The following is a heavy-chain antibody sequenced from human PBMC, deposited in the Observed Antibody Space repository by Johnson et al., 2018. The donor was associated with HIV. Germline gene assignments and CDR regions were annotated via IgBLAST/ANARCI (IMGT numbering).Heavy chain of an antibody. CDR3: ARATGSWMDAFDI. CDR2: IGTAGDT. J-gene: IGHJ3*02. CDR1: GFTFSSYD. Sequence: VHLVESGGGVVQPGRSLRLSCAASGFTFSSYDMHWVRQATGKGLAWVSAIGTAGDTYYPGSLTGRFSISRDNAKNSLYLQMNSLRAEDTAVYYCARATGSWMDAFDIWGQGTMVTVSS. D-gene: IGHD2-2*03. V-gene: IGHV3-13*01.